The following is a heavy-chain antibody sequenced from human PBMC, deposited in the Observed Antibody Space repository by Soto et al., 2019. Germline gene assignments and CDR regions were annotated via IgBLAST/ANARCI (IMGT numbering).Heavy chain of an antibody. D-gene: IGHD3-22*01. V-gene: IGHV6-1*01. Sequence: SQTLSLTCAISGDSVSSNSSAWNWIWQSPSRGLEWLGRTSYRSKWYNDYAVSVKSRITINPDTSKNQFSLQLNSVTPEDTAVDYGARDADSSGHLLGVGAFDIWGQGTMVTVSS. CDR3: ARDADSSGHLLGVGAFDI. CDR1: GDSVSSNSSA. J-gene: IGHJ3*02. CDR2: TSYRSKWYN.